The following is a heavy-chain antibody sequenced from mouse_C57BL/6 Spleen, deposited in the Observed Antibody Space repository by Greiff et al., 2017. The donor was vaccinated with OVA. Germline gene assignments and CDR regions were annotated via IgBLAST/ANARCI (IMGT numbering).Heavy chain of an antibody. CDR2: IHPSDSDT. CDR1: GYTFTSYW. Sequence: QVQLQQPGAELVKPGASVKLSCKASGYTFTSYWMHWVKQRPGQGLEWIGMIHPSDSDTNYNQKFKGKATLTVDKSSSTAYMQLSSLTSEDSAVYYCAILGSNSFAYWGQGTLVTVSA. V-gene: IGHV1-74*01. CDR3: AILGSNSFAY. J-gene: IGHJ3*01. D-gene: IGHD2-5*01.